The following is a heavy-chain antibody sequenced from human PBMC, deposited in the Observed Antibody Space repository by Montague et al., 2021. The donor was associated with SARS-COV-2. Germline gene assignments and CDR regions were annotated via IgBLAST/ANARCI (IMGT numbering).Heavy chain of an antibody. D-gene: IGHD5-18*01. CDR2: IYYSGST. CDR1: GGSISSGDYY. Sequence: TLALTCTVSGGSISSGDYYWSWIRQPPGKGLEWIGYIYYSGSTYYNPSLKSRVTISVDTSKNQFSLKLSSVTAADTAVYYCARGGGYSDGYGGFYFDYWGQGTLVTVSS. J-gene: IGHJ4*02. V-gene: IGHV4-30-4*01. CDR3: ARGGGYSDGYGGFYFDY.